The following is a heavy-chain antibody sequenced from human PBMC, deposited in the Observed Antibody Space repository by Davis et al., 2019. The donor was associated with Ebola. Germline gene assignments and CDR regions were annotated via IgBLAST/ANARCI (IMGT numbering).Heavy chain of an antibody. CDR3: ARDPNQYSSSSAY. CDR1: GGSISSYY. CDR2: IYYSGST. Sequence: SETLSLTCTVSGGSISSYYWSWIRQPPGKGLEWIGYIYYSGSTNYNPSLKSRVTISVDTSKNQFSLKLSSVTAADTAVYYCARDPNQYSSSSAYWGQETLVTVSS. J-gene: IGHJ4*02. D-gene: IGHD6-6*01. V-gene: IGHV4-59*12.